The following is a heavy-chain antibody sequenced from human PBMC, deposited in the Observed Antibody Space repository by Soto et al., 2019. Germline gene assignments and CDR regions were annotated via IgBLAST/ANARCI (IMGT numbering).Heavy chain of an antibody. J-gene: IGHJ6*01. Sequence: ASSEGLCKFSGYTFTSYGISWGRQAPGQGSERMGVISAHIGNTNDAQRLQGRVTMTADRCRGTAHMGIRSMRSDDTAVYYCARDLITISREARDLYCYSGMDVWGEGTRVTVAS. V-gene: IGHV1-18*01. D-gene: IGHD3-3*01. CDR2: ISAHIGNT. CDR3: ARDLITISREARDLYCYSGMDV. CDR1: GYTFTSYG.